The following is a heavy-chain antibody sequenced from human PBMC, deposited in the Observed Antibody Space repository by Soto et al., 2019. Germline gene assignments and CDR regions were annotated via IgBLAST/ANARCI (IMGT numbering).Heavy chain of an antibody. CDR2: IYYSGST. CDR3: ARDSGRMYYDSWSGYDYGMDV. CDR1: GGSISSYY. V-gene: IGHV4-59*01. J-gene: IGHJ6*02. D-gene: IGHD3-3*01. Sequence: PSETLSLTCTVSGGSISSYYWSWIRQPPGKGLEWIGYIYYSGSTKYNPSLKSRVTISVDTSKNQFSLKVSSVTAADTAVYYCARDSGRMYYDSWSGYDYGMDVWGQGTTVTV.